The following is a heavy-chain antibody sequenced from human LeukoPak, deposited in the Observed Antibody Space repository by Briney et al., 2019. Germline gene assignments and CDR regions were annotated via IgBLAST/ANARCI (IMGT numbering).Heavy chain of an antibody. CDR3: ARAYSSSWYFNWFDP. V-gene: IGHV4-39*01. CDR2: IYYSGST. D-gene: IGHD6-13*01. J-gene: IGHJ5*02. Sequence: SETLSLTCTVSGGSISSSSYYWGWIRQPPGKGLEWIGSIYYSGSTYYNPSLKSRVTISVDTSRNQFSLKLSSVTAADTAVYYCARAYSSSWYFNWFDPWGQGTLVTVSS. CDR1: GGSISSSSYY.